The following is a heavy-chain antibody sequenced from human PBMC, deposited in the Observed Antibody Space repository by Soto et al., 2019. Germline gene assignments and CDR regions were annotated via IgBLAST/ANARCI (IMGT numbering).Heavy chain of an antibody. Sequence: ASVKVSCKASGYTFTSYAMHWVRQAPGQRLEWMGWISAGNGNTKYSQKFQGRVTITRDTSASTAYMELSSLRSEDTAVYYCASCAGPSYYYYGMDVWGQGTTVTVSS. V-gene: IGHV1-3*01. D-gene: IGHD2-21*01. J-gene: IGHJ6*02. CDR3: ASCAGPSYYYYGMDV. CDR1: GYTFTSYA. CDR2: ISAGNGNT.